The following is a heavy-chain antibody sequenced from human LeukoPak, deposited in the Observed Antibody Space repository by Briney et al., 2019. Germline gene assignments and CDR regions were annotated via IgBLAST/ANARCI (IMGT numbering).Heavy chain of an antibody. J-gene: IGHJ4*02. V-gene: IGHV3-48*04. CDR1: GFTFSSYS. Sequence: GGSLRLSCAASGFTFSSYSMNWVRQAPGKGLEWVSYVSSSSSTIYYADSVKGRLTISRDNAKNSLYLQMNSLRAEDTAVYYCARGGPMVRGVNENDYFDYWGQGTLVTVSS. CDR3: ARGGPMVRGVNENDYFDY. D-gene: IGHD3-10*01. CDR2: VSSSSSTI.